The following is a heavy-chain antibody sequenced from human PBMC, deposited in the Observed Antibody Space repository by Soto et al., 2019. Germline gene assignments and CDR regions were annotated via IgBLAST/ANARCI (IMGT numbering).Heavy chain of an antibody. CDR3: ARDVPGSGVPFWDY. J-gene: IGHJ4*02. CDR1: GYTFTHYG. D-gene: IGHD2-15*01. Sequence: QIQLVQSGAEMKKPGASVKVSCKPSGYTFTHYGVSWLRQAPGQGLEWMGWSSAYNGNTDYAHKFQGRVALTTDTSTSKAYMELRGLSPDDTAVYYCARDVPGSGVPFWDYWGQGTLVTVSS. CDR2: SSAYNGNT. V-gene: IGHV1-18*04.